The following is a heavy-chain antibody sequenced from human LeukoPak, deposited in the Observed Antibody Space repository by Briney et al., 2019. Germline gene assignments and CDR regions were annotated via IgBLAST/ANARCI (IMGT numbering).Heavy chain of an antibody. CDR1: GFTFSSYS. CDR3: AKDGSRTHFDY. D-gene: IGHD2-15*01. J-gene: IGHJ4*02. Sequence: GGSLRLSCAASGFTFSSYSMNWVRQAPGKGLEWVSSISSSSSYIYYADSVKGRFTISRDNSKNTLYLEMTSLRAEATAEYYCAKDGSRTHFDYWGQGTLVTVSS. CDR2: ISSSSSYI. V-gene: IGHV3-21*04.